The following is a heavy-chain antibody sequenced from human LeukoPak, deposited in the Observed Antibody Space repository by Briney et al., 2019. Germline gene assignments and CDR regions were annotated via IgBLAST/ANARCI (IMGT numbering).Heavy chain of an antibody. Sequence: GGSLRLSCAASGVTFSSYAMSWVGQAPGEGLEWGSAISGSGGSTYYADSVKGGFTISRGNSKNTLYLQMNSLRAEDTAVYYCAKGVGWELTVGLGYYFDYWGQGTLVTVSS. CDR3: AKGVGWELTVGLGYYFDY. CDR1: GVTFSSYA. CDR2: ISGSGGST. D-gene: IGHD1-26*01. V-gene: IGHV3-23*01. J-gene: IGHJ4*02.